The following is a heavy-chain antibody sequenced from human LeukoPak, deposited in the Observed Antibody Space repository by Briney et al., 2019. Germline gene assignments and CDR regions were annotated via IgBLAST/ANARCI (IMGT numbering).Heavy chain of an antibody. V-gene: IGHV1-2*02. CDR1: GYTFTGYY. D-gene: IGHD5-18*01. CDR3: ARETRTAPDYYYYMDV. Sequence: ASVKISCKASGYTFTGYYMHWVRQAPGQGLEWMGWINPNSGGTNYAQKFQGRVTMTRDTSISTAYMELSRLRSGDTAVYYCARETRTAPDYYYYMDVWGKGTTVTVSS. CDR2: INPNSGGT. J-gene: IGHJ6*03.